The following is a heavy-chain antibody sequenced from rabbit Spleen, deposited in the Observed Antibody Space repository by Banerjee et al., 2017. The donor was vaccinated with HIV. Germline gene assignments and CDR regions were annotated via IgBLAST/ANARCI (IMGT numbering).Heavy chain of an antibody. V-gene: IGHV1S45*01. CDR1: GFSLSSSYW. CDR2: IYIDTGSA. Sequence: QEQLEESGGDLVKPEGSLTLTCTASGFSLSSSYWMCWVRQAPGKGLEWLGCIYIDTGSAYYASWAKGRFTISKTSSTTVTLQMTSLTAADTATYFCARDLVGVIGWNFYLWGQGTLVTVS. CDR3: ARDLVGVIGWNFYL. D-gene: IGHD1-1*01. J-gene: IGHJ4*01.